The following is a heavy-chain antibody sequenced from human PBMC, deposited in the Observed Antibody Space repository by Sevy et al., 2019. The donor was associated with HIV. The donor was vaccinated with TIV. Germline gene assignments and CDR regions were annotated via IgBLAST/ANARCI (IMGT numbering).Heavy chain of an antibody. Sequence: CLRLSCAASRFTFSTYDIHWVRQAPGKGLEWVAVISHEGSYQYYTDSVKGRFTLSRDDSKNKAYLQMNSLRADDSGVYYCAKGQGYDHIWGNERSEYYFDYWGQGTLVSVSS. CDR1: RFTFSTYD. V-gene: IGHV3-30*18. CDR3: AKGQGYDHIWGNERSEYYFDY. CDR2: ISHEGSYQ. D-gene: IGHD3-16*01. J-gene: IGHJ4*02.